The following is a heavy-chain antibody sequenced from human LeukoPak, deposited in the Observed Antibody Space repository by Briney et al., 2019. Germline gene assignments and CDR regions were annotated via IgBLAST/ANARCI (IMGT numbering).Heavy chain of an antibody. CDR3: ARQTFGVLYFDS. CDR2: IYNSGST. CDR1: GGSISRGSYY. J-gene: IGHJ4*02. V-gene: IGHV4-61*02. D-gene: IGHD3-10*01. Sequence: SETLSLTCIVSGGSISRGSYYGSWFRQPAGKGRKWMGRIYNSGSTNYNPSLKSRVTISTDMSKNQISLKLSSVTAADTAVYYCARQTFGVLYFDSWGQGTLVIVSS.